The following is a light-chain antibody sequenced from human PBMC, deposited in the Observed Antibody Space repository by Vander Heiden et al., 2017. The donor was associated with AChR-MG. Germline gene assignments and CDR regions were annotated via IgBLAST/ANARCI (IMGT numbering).Light chain of an antibody. CDR2: WAS. J-gene: IGKJ4*01. V-gene: IGKV4-1*01. Sequence: DIVMTQSPDSLVVSLGERATITCKSSQSLLYRSNNKNYLAWYQQKPGQSPKLLLYWASTRESGVPYRFIGSGSGTDFTLTISSLQAEDVALYYCQQYYSMPLTFGGGTKVEI. CDR3: QQYYSMPLT. CDR1: QSLLYRSNNKNY.